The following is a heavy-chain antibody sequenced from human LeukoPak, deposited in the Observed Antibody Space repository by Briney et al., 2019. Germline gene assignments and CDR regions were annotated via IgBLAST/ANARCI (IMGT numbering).Heavy chain of an antibody. J-gene: IGHJ4*02. D-gene: IGHD2-15*01. CDR3: ARAMEEHNGSGYY. CDR1: AVTFSSYS. V-gene: IGHV3-21*01. Sequence: GGSLRLSCAASAVTFSSYSMNWVRQAPGKGLEWVSSISSRSSYIYYADSVKGRYTISREDDKNSLYLQMNSLRAEDTAVYYCARAMEEHNGSGYYWGQGTLVTVSS. CDR2: ISSRSSYI.